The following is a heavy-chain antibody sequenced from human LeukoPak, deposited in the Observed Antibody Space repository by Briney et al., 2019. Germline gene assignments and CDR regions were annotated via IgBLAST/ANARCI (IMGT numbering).Heavy chain of an antibody. V-gene: IGHV1-2*02. CDR2: INPNSGGT. CDR3: ARDSPTSSYYYGSGNGRDY. Sequence: ASVKVSCKASGYTFTGYYMRWVRPAPGQGLEWMGWINPNSGGTNYAQKFQGRVTMTRDTSISTAYMELSRLRSDDTAVYYCARDSPTSSYYYGSGNGRDYWGQGTLVTVSS. CDR1: GYTFTGYY. D-gene: IGHD3-10*01. J-gene: IGHJ4*02.